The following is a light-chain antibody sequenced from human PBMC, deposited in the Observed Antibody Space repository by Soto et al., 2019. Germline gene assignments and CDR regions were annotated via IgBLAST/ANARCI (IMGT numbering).Light chain of an antibody. V-gene: IGKV3-11*01. CDR3: LHRNNWPPRFT. CDR2: DVS. CDR1: QSVSSY. Sequence: EIVLTQSPATLSLSPGERATLSCRASQSVSSYLAWYQQKPGQAPRLLIYDVSNRATGIPARFSGSGSGTDFTLTISSLEPEDFAVYFCLHRNNWPPRFTFGPGTTVEVK. J-gene: IGKJ3*01.